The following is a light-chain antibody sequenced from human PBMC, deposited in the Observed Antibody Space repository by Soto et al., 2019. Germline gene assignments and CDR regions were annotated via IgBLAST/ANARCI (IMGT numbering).Light chain of an antibody. V-gene: IGLV2-23*02. J-gene: IGLJ2*01. CDR2: EVN. CDR1: SSDVGNSNF. Sequence: QSALTQPASVSGSPGQSITISCTGASSDVGNSNFVSWYQHHPGKAPQLMIYEVNKRPSGVSDRFSGSKSGNTASLTISGLQSEDESDSYCCSYAGSTTFGIFGGGTKVTVL. CDR3: CSYAGSTTFGI.